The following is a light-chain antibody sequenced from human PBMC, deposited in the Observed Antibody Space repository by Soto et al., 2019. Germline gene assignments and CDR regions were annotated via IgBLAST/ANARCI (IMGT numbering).Light chain of an antibody. J-gene: IGKJ2*01. CDR2: AAS. V-gene: IGKV1-39*01. CDR1: QSISSY. Sequence: DIPMTQSPSSLSASVGDRVTITCRASQSISSYLNWYQQKPGKAPKLLIYAASSLQSGVPSRFSGSGSGTDFTLTISSLQPEDFATYYCQQSYSTWYTFGQGTKLEIK. CDR3: QQSYSTWYT.